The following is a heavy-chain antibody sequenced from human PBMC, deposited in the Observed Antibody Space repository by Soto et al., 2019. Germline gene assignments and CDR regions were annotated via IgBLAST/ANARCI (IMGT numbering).Heavy chain of an antibody. V-gene: IGHV1-18*03. CDR1: GYTFSSYA. CDR2: ISAYTFNT. J-gene: IGHJ4*02. CDR3: GRDGYYYDNSGCTRLDS. Sequence: QVQLVQSGAEVKKPGASVKVSCKASGYTFSSYAINWVRQAPGQGLEWMGRISAYTFNTDYAQKFQGRVTMTSDTSMTTAYVELTSPRSVDMAGYYSGRDGYYYDNSGCTRLDSWGQGTLVTVSS. D-gene: IGHD3-22*01.